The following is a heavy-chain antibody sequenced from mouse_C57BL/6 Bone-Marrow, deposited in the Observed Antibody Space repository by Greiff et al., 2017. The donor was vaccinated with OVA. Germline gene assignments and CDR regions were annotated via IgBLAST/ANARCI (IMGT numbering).Heavy chain of an antibody. D-gene: IGHD3-2*02. CDR3: ARWETAQVTGYFDY. CDR1: GYTFTDYY. V-gene: IGHV1-26*01. Sequence: VQLQQSGPELVKPGASVKISCKASGYTFTDYYMNWVKQSHGKSLEWIGDINPNNGGTSYNQKFKGKATLTVDKSSSTAYMELRSLTSEDSAVYYCARWETAQVTGYFDYWGQGTTLTVSS. J-gene: IGHJ2*01. CDR2: INPNNGGT.